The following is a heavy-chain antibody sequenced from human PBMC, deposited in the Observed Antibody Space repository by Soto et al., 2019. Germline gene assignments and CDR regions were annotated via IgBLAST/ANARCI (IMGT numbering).Heavy chain of an antibody. CDR1: GGTFSSYA. Sequence: SVTVSCQASGGTFSSYAISWVRQAPGQGLEWMGGIIPIFGTANYAQKFQDRVTITRDTSASTVYMELSSLRSEDTAVYYCARDRYSSSWYVGAFDYWGQGTLVTVSS. CDR3: ARDRYSSSWYVGAFDY. D-gene: IGHD6-13*01. CDR2: IIPIFGTA. V-gene: IGHV1-69*05. J-gene: IGHJ4*02.